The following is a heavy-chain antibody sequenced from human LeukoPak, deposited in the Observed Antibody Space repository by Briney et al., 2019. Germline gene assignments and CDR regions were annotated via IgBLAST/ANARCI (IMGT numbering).Heavy chain of an antibody. CDR3: ARQTYYYDSSGYHYYFDY. CDR1: GGSISSYY. Sequence: SDTLSLTCTVSGGSISSYYWSWIRQPSGKGLEWIGYSYYSGITNYNPSLKSRVTISVDTSKNQFSLKLSSVSASDTAVYYCARQTYYYDSSGYHYYFDYWGQGTLVAVSS. J-gene: IGHJ4*02. CDR2: SYYSGIT. V-gene: IGHV4-59*08. D-gene: IGHD3-22*01.